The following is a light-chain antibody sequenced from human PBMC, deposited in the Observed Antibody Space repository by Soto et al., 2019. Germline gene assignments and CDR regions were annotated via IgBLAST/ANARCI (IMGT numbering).Light chain of an antibody. V-gene: IGKV3-20*01. CDR3: QQYGSSGT. CDR1: QTLSTNS. Sequence: EIVLTPSPGTLSLSPGERATLSCRASQTLSTNSLAWYQQRPGQAPRLLIYGASRRATGIPDRFSGSGSGTDFTLTISRLEPEDFAVYYCQQYGSSGTFGQGTRWIS. CDR2: GAS. J-gene: IGKJ1*01.